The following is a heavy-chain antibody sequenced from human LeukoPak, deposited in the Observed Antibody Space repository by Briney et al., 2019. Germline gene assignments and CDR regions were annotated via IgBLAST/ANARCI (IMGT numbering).Heavy chain of an antibody. CDR1: GYTFTGYY. CDR2: INLITGAT. D-gene: IGHD5-12*01. CDR3: ARDRVGSGWPRPWYFEF. J-gene: IGHJ4*02. V-gene: IGHV1-2*02. Sequence: GSSVKLSCTPSGYTFTGYYLHWVRQAPGQPHEWMGWINLITGATAYAQKFQGRVTVSRDTSISTAYMDLSSLTSDDTAIYYCARDRVGSGWPRPWYFEFWGQGTLVTVSS.